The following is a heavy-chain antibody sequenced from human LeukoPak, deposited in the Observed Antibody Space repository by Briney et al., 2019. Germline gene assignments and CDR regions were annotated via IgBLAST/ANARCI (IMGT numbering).Heavy chain of an antibody. J-gene: IGHJ4*02. Sequence: ASVKVSCKVSGYTLTELSMHWVRQAPGKGLEWMGGFDPEDGETIYAQKFQGRVTMTEDTSTDTAYMELSSLRSEDTAVYYCATAGGGLRYSSGWYRYFDYWGQGTLVTVSS. CDR3: ATAGGGLRYSSGWYRYFDY. CDR1: GYTLTELS. D-gene: IGHD6-19*01. CDR2: FDPEDGET. V-gene: IGHV1-24*01.